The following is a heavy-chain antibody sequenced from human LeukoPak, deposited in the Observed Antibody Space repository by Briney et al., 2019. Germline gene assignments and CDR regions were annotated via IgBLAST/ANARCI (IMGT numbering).Heavy chain of an antibody. Sequence: SETLSLTCTVSGGSISSYYWSWIRQPPGKGLEWIGYIYYSGSTNYNPSLKSRVTISVDTSKNQFSLKLSSVTAADTAVYYCARSRRVLRYFDWLLDAFDIWGQGTMVTVSS. V-gene: IGHV4-59*08. J-gene: IGHJ3*02. D-gene: IGHD3-9*01. CDR2: IYYSGST. CDR3: ARSRRVLRYFDWLLDAFDI. CDR1: GGSISSYY.